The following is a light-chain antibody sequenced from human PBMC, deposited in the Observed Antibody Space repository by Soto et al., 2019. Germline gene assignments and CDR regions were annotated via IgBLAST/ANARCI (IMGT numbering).Light chain of an antibody. CDR3: QQYNTYSYT. J-gene: IGKJ2*01. Sequence: DIQMTQSPSTLSASVGDRVTITCRASQTISSWLAWYQQKPGTAPQLLIYKASTLESGVPSRFSGSGSGTEFTLTISSLQPDDFATYYCQQYNTYSYTFGQGTKVESK. CDR1: QTISSW. V-gene: IGKV1-5*03. CDR2: KAS.